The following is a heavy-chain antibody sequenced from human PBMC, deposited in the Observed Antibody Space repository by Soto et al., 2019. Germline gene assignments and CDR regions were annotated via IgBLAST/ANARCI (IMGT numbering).Heavy chain of an antibody. V-gene: IGHV4-61*08. D-gene: IGHD2-8*02. CDR3: VGDVLGP. Sequence: SETLSLTCSVSGGSVTSCGYHWNWIRQSPGKGLDWIGYMYYTGTTNYNPSRRSRVSISIDKSKNPFSLTLTSVTATDTSIYDSVGDVLGPWGQGTLVTVSS. CDR2: MYYTGTT. J-gene: IGHJ5*02. CDR1: GGSVTSCGYH.